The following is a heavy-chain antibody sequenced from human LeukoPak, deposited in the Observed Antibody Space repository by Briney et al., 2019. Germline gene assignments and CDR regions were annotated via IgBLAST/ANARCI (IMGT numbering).Heavy chain of an antibody. CDR3: ATYYGSGSYYRY. CDR1: GFTFSSYA. D-gene: IGHD3-10*01. CDR2: ISGSGGTT. J-gene: IGHJ4*02. V-gene: IGHV3-23*01. Sequence: GGSLRLSCAASGFTFSSYAMSWVSHAPGKGLEWVSYISGSGGTTSYADSVKGRVTISRDNSKNTLYLQMNSLRAEDTAVYYCATYYGSGSYYRYWGQGTLVTVSS.